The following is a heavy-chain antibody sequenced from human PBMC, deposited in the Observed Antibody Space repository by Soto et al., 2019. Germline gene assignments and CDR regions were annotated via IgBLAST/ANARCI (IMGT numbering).Heavy chain of an antibody. D-gene: IGHD3-16*02. V-gene: IGHV3-64*02. CDR2: ISSNGGST. CDR3: ARGTSLSRWFDY. CDR1: GFTFSSYA. J-gene: IGHJ4*02. Sequence: GSLRLSCAASGFTFSSYAMHWVRQAPGKGLEFVSAISSNGGSTYYADSVKGRFTISIDNSKTTLYLQMGSLRAEDMAVYYCARGTSLSRWFDYWGQGTLVTVSS.